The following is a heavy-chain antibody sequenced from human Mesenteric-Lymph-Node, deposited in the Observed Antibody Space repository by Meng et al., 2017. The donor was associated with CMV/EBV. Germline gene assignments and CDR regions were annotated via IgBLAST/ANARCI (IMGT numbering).Heavy chain of an antibody. CDR1: GFTFSSYG. J-gene: IGHJ6*02. CDR3: AKAGGYCSSTSCQKAYYYYGMDV. V-gene: IGHV3-30*02. D-gene: IGHD2-2*01. Sequence: GGSLRLSCAASGFTFSSYGMHWVRQAPGKGLEWVTVTRFVGSNKHYADSVKGRFTISRDNSKNTLDLEMNSLRAEDTAVYYCAKAGGYCSSTSCQKAYYYYGMDVWGQGTTVTVSS. CDR2: TRFVGSNK.